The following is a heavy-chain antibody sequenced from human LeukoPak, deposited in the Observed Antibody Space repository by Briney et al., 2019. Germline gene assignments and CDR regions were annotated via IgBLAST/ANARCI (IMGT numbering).Heavy chain of an antibody. CDR2: IYYSGST. Sequence: PSETLSLTXTVSGGSISTSSYYWGWIRQPPGKGLEWIGSIYYSGSTYYNPSLKSRVTISVDTSKNQFFLKLSSVTAADTAVYYCATYYYDSSGHFDYWGQGALVAVSS. V-gene: IGHV4-39*01. D-gene: IGHD3-22*01. J-gene: IGHJ4*02. CDR3: ATYYYDSSGHFDY. CDR1: GGSISTSSYY.